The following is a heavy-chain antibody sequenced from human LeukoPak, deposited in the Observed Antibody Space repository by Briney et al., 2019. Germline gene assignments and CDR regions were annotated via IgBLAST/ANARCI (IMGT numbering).Heavy chain of an antibody. Sequence: SETLSLTCTVSGGSISSSSYCWGWIRQPPGKGLEWIGSIYYSGSTYYNPFLKSRVTISVDTSKNQFSLKLSSVTAADTAVYYCARVWFGEYRVDYWGQGTLVTVSS. CDR2: IYYSGST. D-gene: IGHD3-10*01. CDR3: ARVWFGEYRVDY. V-gene: IGHV4-39*07. CDR1: GGSISSSSYC. J-gene: IGHJ4*02.